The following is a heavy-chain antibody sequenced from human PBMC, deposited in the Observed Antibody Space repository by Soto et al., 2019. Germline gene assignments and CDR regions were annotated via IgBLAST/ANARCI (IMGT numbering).Heavy chain of an antibody. Sequence: GGSLRLSCAASGFTFSNYAITWVPQAPGKGREWVSVIIGSGGGAASADSGKGRFTISRDNSKNTLYLQMSSLRAEDTAVYYCAKGGIAVAGTRYYYYYMDVWGKGTTVTVSS. D-gene: IGHD6-19*01. CDR3: AKGGIAVAGTRYYYYYMDV. J-gene: IGHJ6*03. V-gene: IGHV3-23*01. CDR2: IIGSGGGA. CDR1: GFTFSNYA.